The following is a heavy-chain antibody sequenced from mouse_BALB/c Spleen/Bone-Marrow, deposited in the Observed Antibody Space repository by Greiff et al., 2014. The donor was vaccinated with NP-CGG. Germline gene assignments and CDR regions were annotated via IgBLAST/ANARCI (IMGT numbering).Heavy chain of an antibody. J-gene: IGHJ4*01. CDR2: ISRGGGNS. Sequence: DVKLVESRGDLVKPGGSLKLSCAASGFTFSSYTMSWVRQTPEKRLEWVATISRGGGNSFYPDSVKGRFTISRDNAKNNLYLQMSSLRSEDTAFYYCARSSPFFNGKGGVYALDHWGQGTSVTVSS. V-gene: IGHV5-9*03. CDR3: ARSSPFFNGKGGVYALDH. CDR1: GFTFSSYT. D-gene: IGHD2-1*01.